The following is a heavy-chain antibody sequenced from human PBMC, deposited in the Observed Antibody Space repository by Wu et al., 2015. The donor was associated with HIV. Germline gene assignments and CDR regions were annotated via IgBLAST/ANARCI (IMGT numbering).Heavy chain of an antibody. CDR3: ASSGYRYYFDY. V-gene: IGHV1-45*02. CDR1: GYTFTYRY. CDR2: ITPFNGNT. D-gene: IGHD3-22*01. J-gene: IGHJ4*02. Sequence: QMQLVQSGAEVKKTGSSVKVSCKASGYTFTYRYLHWVRQAPGQALEWMGWITPFNGNTNYAQKFQDRVTITRDRSMSTAYMELSSLRSEDTAMYYCASSGYRYYFDYVGPGNAGHRLL.